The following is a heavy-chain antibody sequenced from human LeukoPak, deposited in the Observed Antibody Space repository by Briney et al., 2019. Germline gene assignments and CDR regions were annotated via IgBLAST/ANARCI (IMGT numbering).Heavy chain of an antibody. D-gene: IGHD3-10*01. V-gene: IGHV3-23*01. Sequence: GGSLRLSCAASGFTFSRNGMTWVRQAPGKGLEWVSAISGSGGNTYYADSVKGRFTISRDNSKNTLYLQMNSLRAEDTAVYYCAKDRRAGSYDYWGQGTLVTVSS. CDR2: ISGSGGNT. J-gene: IGHJ4*02. CDR1: GFTFSRNG. CDR3: AKDRRAGSYDY.